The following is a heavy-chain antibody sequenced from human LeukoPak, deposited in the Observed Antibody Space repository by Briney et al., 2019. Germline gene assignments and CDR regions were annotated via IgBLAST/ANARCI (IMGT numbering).Heavy chain of an antibody. CDR2: ISSSSSYI. J-gene: IGHJ3*02. CDR3: AIVGATTGAFDI. CDR1: GFTFSSYS. D-gene: IGHD1-26*01. Sequence: GGSLRLSCAASGFTFSSYSMNWVRQAPGKGLEWVSYISSSSSYIYYADSVKGRFTISRDNAKNSLYLQMNSLRAEDTAVYYCAIVGATTGAFDIWGQGTMVTVSS. V-gene: IGHV3-21*01.